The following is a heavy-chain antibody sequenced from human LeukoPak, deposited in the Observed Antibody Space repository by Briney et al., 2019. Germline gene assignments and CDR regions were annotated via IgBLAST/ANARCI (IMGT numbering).Heavy chain of an antibody. Sequence: ASVKVSCKASGYTFTSYYMHWVRQAPGQGLEWMGIINPSGGSTSYAQKFQGRVTMTTDTSTSTAYMELRSLRSDDTAVYYCARVGPEYYYGSGPGGYFDYWGQGTLVTVSS. CDR3: ARVGPEYYYGSGPGGYFDY. J-gene: IGHJ4*02. CDR1: GYTFTSYY. V-gene: IGHV1-46*01. CDR2: INPSGGST. D-gene: IGHD3-10*01.